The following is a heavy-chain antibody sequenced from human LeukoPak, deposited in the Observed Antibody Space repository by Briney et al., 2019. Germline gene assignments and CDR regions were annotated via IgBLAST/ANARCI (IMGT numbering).Heavy chain of an antibody. D-gene: IGHD2-2*01. CDR2: IYYSGST. V-gene: IGHV4-39*01. Sequence: SETLSLTCTVSGGSISSSTYYWGWIRQPPGKGLEWIGSIYYSGSTYFNPSLKSRVTRSVDTSRTQFSPKVSSVTAADTAVYYCARHEPSYCSTSSCFPYYFDYWGQGALVTVSS. CDR1: GGSISSSTYY. CDR3: ARHEPSYCSTSSCFPYYFDY. J-gene: IGHJ4*02.